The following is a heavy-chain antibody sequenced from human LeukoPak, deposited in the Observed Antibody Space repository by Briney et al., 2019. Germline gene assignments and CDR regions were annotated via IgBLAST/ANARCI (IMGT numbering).Heavy chain of an antibody. CDR2: ISSDGSNS. J-gene: IGHJ4*02. D-gene: IGHD7-27*01. CDR1: GLAFNTYW. V-gene: IGHV3-74*01. CDR3: ARLPGDDMSGRHFDY. Sequence: GPSLRLSCAASGLAFNTYWMQWVRQAPGKGLVWVSRISSDGSNSNYADSVKGRFTISRDSATNTLYMQMNSLRAEDTAIYYCARLPGDDMSGRHFDYWGQGILVSVSS.